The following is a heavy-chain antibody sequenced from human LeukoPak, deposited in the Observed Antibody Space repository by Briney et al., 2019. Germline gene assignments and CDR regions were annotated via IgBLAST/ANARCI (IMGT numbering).Heavy chain of an antibody. D-gene: IGHD2-15*01. CDR2: IYSGGST. V-gene: IGHV3-53*01. J-gene: IGHJ4*02. Sequence: PGGSLRLSCAASGFTVSSNYMSWVRQAPGKGLEWVSVIYSGGSTYYADSVKGRFTISRDNSKNTLYLQMNSLRAEDTAVYYCAKGVCGGSCYFYFDYWGQGTLVTVSS. CDR3: AKGVCGGSCYFYFDY. CDR1: GFTVSSNY.